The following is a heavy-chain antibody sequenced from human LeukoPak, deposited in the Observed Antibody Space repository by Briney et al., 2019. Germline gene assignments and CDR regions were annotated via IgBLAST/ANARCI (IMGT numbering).Heavy chain of an antibody. D-gene: IGHD4-17*01. Sequence: ASVKVSCTASGDTFSSYAISWVRQAPGQGLEWMGRIIPIFGIANYAQKFQGRVTITADKSTSTAYMELSSLRSEDTAVYYCARENGLYFDYWGQGTLVTVSS. V-gene: IGHV1-69*04. CDR3: ARENGLYFDY. J-gene: IGHJ4*02. CDR1: GDTFSSYA. CDR2: IIPIFGIA.